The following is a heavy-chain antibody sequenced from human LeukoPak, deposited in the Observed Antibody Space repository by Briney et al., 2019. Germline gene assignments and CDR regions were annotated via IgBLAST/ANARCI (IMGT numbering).Heavy chain of an antibody. CDR3: ARGSRTGAFDI. V-gene: IGHV4-34*01. CDR2: INHSGST. D-gene: IGHD1-14*01. CDR1: GGSFSGYY. Sequence: SETLSLTCAVYGGSFSGYYWSWIRQPPGKGLEWIGEINHSGSTNYNPSLESRVTISVDTSKNQFSLKLSSVTAADTAVYYCARGSRTGAFDIWGQGTMVTVSS. J-gene: IGHJ3*02.